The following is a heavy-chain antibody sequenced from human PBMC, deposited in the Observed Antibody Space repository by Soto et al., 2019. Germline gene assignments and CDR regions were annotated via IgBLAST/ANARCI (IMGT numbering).Heavy chain of an antibody. J-gene: IGHJ6*02. D-gene: IGHD5-18*01. CDR2: ISTYNGNT. CDR3: ARDPGYSYAYFGMDV. Sequence: ASVKVSCKTSGYDFTSFGISWVRQAPGQGLEWMGWISTYNGNTNYAQKFQGRVTMTTETSTSTAIMELRSLRSDDTTVYYCARDPGYSYAYFGMDVWG. CDR1: GYDFTSFG. V-gene: IGHV1-18*01.